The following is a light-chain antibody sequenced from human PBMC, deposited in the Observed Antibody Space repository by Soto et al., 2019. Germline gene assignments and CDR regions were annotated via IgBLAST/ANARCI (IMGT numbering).Light chain of an antibody. Sequence: EIVLTQSPGTLSLSPGERATLSCRASQSVSSSYLAWYQQKPGQAPRLLIYGASSRATGIPDRFSGSGYGTDFTLTISRLEPEDFAVYYCQQYCSSPPTFGGGTKVEIK. J-gene: IGKJ4*01. CDR3: QQYCSSPPT. CDR2: GAS. CDR1: QSVSSSY. V-gene: IGKV3-20*01.